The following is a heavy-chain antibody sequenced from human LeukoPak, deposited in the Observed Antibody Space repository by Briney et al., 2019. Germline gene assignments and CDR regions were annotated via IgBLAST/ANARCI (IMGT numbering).Heavy chain of an antibody. CDR3: ARLSRSLTNWFDP. D-gene: IGHD4/OR15-4a*01. Sequence: PSETLSLTCAVSGGSISSGGYSWSWIRQPPGKGLEWIGYIYHSGSTYYNPSLKSRVTISVDRSKNQFSLKLSSVTAADTAVYYCARLSRSLTNWFDPWGQGTLVTVSS. V-gene: IGHV4-30-2*01. CDR2: IYHSGST. J-gene: IGHJ5*02. CDR1: GGSISSGGYS.